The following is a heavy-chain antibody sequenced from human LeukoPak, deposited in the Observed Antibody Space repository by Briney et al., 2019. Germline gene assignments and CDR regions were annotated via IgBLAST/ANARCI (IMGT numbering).Heavy chain of an antibody. J-gene: IGHJ4*02. CDR1: GFTFSRYV. CDR3: ARAGDPEY. D-gene: IGHD3-10*01. Sequence: GGSLRLSCAASGFTFSRYVMNWVRQAPGKGLEWVSSISSSGTYIDYADSVKGRITISRDNAKNSLFLQMHSLRAVDTAVYYCARAGDPEYWGQGTLVTVSS. V-gene: IGHV3-21*01. CDR2: ISSSGTYI.